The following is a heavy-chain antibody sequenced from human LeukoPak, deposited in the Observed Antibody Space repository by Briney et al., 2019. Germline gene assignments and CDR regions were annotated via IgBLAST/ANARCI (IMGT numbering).Heavy chain of an antibody. Sequence: SETLSLTCTVSGYSISSGYYWGWIRQPPGKGLEWIGSIYHSGSTYYNPSLKSRVTISVDTSKNTAADTAVYYCARAGITFGGVIVPQGNWFDPWGQGILVTVSS. CDR3: ARAGITFGGVIVPQGNWFDP. J-gene: IGHJ5*02. CDR1: GYSISSGYY. D-gene: IGHD3-16*02. CDR2: IYHSGST. V-gene: IGHV4-38-2*02.